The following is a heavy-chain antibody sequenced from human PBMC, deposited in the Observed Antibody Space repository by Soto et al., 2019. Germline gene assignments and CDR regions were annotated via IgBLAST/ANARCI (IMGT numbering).Heavy chain of an antibody. J-gene: IGHJ4*02. V-gene: IGHV4-39*01. D-gene: IGHD6-6*01. CDR2: IYYSGST. CDR3: ARLLGAARDY. Sequence: SETLSLTCTVSGGSISSSSYYWGWIRQPPGKGLEWIGGIYYSGSTYYNPSLKSRVTISVDTSKNQFSLKLSSVTAADTAVYYCARLLGAARDYWGQGTLVTVSS. CDR1: GGSISSSSYY.